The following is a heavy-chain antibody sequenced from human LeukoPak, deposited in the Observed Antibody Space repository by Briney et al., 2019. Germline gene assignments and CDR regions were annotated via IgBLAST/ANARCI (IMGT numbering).Heavy chain of an antibody. J-gene: IGHJ4*02. Sequence: GGSLRLSCAASSFDFIGTWMTGVRQTPGKGLDWVGRIKSKSARGAADYAAPGQGRFTISRDDSKDTVYLQMNSLKTEDTAVYYCLAVASHYMTGGSCTYYIYWGQGTLVTVSS. CDR1: SFDFIGTW. CDR3: LAVASHYMTGGSCTYYIY. D-gene: IGHD2-2*01. V-gene: IGHV3-15*01. CDR2: IKSKSARGAA.